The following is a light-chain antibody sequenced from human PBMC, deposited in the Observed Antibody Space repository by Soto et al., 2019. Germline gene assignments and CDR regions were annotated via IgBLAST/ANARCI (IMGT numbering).Light chain of an antibody. Sequence: EIVLTQSPGTLSLSPGEIATLSFSASQSVSSSYLAWYQQKPGQAPRLLIYGASTRATGIPARFSGSGSGTEFTLTISSLQPDDFATYYCQQYNFYPYTFGQGTKVDIK. V-gene: IGKV3-20*01. CDR3: QQYNFYPYT. CDR1: QSVSSSY. CDR2: GAS. J-gene: IGKJ2*01.